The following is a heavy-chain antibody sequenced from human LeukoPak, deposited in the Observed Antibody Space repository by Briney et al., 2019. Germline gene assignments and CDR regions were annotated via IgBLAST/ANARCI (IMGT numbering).Heavy chain of an antibody. CDR3: ARDCSSTSCSAYFYFMDV. D-gene: IGHD2-2*01. V-gene: IGHV4-4*07. Sequence: PSETLSLTCTVSGGSISSYYWSWVRQPAGKGLEWIGRIYTSGSTNSNPSLKSRVTMSVDTSKNQFSLKLSSVTAADTAAYSCARDCSSTSCSAYFYFMDVWGKGTPVTVSS. CDR1: GGSISSYY. CDR2: IYTSGST. J-gene: IGHJ6*04.